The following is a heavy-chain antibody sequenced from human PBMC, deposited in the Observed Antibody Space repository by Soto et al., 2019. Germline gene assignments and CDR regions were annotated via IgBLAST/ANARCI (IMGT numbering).Heavy chain of an antibody. D-gene: IGHD6-13*01. CDR2: MNPNSGNT. V-gene: IGHV1-8*01. CDR3: ARGRRHSSSGLPPTN. J-gene: IGHJ4*02. Sequence: VASVKVSRKASGYTFTSYDINWVRQAPGQGLEWMGWMNPNSGNTGYAQKFQGRVTMTRNTSISTAYMELSSLRSEDTAVYYCARGRRHSSSGLPPTNWGQGTLVTVSS. CDR1: GYTFTSYD.